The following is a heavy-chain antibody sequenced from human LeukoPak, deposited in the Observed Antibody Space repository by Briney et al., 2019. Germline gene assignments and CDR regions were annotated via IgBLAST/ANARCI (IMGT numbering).Heavy chain of an antibody. J-gene: IGHJ4*02. D-gene: IGHD4-17*01. Sequence: SQTLSLTCAISGDSVSSNNGAWNWIRQSPSRGLEWLGRTYHRSKWYNDYAVSVKSRITINPDTSKNQFSLRLNSVTAADTAVYYCARDFVLRHGDPPRSRFGYWGQGTLVTVSS. CDR3: ARDFVLRHGDPPRSRFGY. CDR2: TYHRSKWYN. V-gene: IGHV6-1*01. CDR1: GDSVSSNNGA.